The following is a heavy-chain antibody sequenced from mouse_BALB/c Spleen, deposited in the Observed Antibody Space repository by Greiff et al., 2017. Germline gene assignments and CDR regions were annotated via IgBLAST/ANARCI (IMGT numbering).Heavy chain of an antibody. CDR1: GFSLTAYG. CDR2: IWAGGST. D-gene: IGHD2-2*01. J-gene: IGHJ4*01. Sequence: VRLVGSGPGLLAPYQSLSIPSPFPGFSLTAYGEHWVRQPPGKGLGWLGVIWAGGSTNYNSALMSRLSISKDNSKSQVFLKMNSLQTDDTAMYYCASPMVTTRYYAMDYWGQGTSVTVSS. V-gene: IGHV2-9*02. CDR3: ASPMVTTRYYAMDY.